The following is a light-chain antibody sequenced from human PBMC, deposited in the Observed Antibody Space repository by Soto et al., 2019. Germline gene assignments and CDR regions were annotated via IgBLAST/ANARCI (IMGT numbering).Light chain of an antibody. Sequence: EILLTQSPGTLSLSPGEGATLSCRASQGVSSSYLAWYQHKPGQAPRLLLYGASSRYSGIPDRFSGSRSGTDFTLFINRLEPEDFAVSYCQQYGASVTFGPGTKVDLK. CDR1: QGVSSSY. V-gene: IGKV3-20*01. J-gene: IGKJ3*01. CDR2: GAS. CDR3: QQYGASVT.